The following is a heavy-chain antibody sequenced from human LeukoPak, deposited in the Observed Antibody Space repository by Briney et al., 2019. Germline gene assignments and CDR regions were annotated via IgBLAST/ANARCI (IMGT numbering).Heavy chain of an antibody. D-gene: IGHD5-12*01. V-gene: IGHV1-2*02. CDR2: INPNSGDT. J-gene: IGHJ4*02. Sequence: ASVKVSFKASGYTFTGGYYIHWVRQAPGQGLEWMGWINPNSGDTNYAQKFQGRVTMTRDTSISTAYMELSRLRSDDTAVYYCARGSLLSGYDLDYWGQGTLVTVSS. CDR3: ARGSLLSGYDLDY. CDR1: GYTFTGGYY.